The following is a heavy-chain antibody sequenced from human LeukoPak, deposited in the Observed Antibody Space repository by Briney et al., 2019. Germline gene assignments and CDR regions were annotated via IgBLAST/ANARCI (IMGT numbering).Heavy chain of an antibody. CDR2: IRYDGSNQ. V-gene: IGHV3-30*02. Sequence: GGSLRLSCAASGFTFSSYGMHWVRQAPGKGLEWVAVIRYDGSNQNYADSVKGRFTISRDNSKNTLYLQMNSLRAEDTAVYYCAKGPYYYYYMDVWGKGTTVTISS. J-gene: IGHJ6*03. CDR1: GFTFSSYG. CDR3: AKGPYYYYYMDV.